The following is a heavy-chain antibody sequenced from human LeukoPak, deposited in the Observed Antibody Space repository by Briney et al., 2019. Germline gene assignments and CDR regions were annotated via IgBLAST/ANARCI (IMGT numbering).Heavy chain of an antibody. D-gene: IGHD2-2*01. Sequence: GASVKVSCKASGYTFTSYGVSWVRQAPGQGLEWMGWISAYNGNTDYAQRLQGRVSMTTDTSTNTAYMELRSLRSDDTAVYYCARGTPVVPAAIGGWFDPWGQGTLVTVSS. CDR2: ISAYNGNT. V-gene: IGHV1-18*01. CDR1: GYTFTSYG. CDR3: ARGTPVVPAAIGGWFDP. J-gene: IGHJ5*02.